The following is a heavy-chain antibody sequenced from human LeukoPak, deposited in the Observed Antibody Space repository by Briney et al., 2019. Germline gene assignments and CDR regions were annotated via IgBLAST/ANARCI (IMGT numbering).Heavy chain of an antibody. V-gene: IGHV1-69*04. J-gene: IGHJ4*02. Sequence: GASVKVSCKASGGTFSSYAISWVRQAPGQGLEWMGRIIPILGIANYAQKFQGRVTITADKSTSTAYMELSSLRSEDTAVYYCARVASVAGVGYWGQGTLVTVSS. D-gene: IGHD6-13*01. CDR2: IIPILGIA. CDR3: ARVASVAGVGY. CDR1: GGTFSSYA.